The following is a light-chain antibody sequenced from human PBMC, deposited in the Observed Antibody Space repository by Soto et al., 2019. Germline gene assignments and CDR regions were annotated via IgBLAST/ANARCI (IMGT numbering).Light chain of an antibody. CDR2: WAS. V-gene: IGKV4-1*01. CDR1: QSVLYSSNNKNY. J-gene: IGKJ1*01. Sequence: DIVMTQSPDSLAVSLGERATINCKSSQSVLYSSNNKNYLAWYQQKPGQPPKLLIYWASTRESGVPDRFSGSGSGTDFALTISSRQAEDVAVYYCQQYYNTLWTFGQGTKVEIK. CDR3: QQYYNTLWT.